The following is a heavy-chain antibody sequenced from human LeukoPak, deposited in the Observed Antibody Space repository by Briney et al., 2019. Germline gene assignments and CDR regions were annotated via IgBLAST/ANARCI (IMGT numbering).Heavy chain of an antibody. V-gene: IGHV1-2*03. CDR3: ARERNSIFGVVTLGGWFDP. J-gene: IGHJ5*02. CDR2: INPNSGGT. D-gene: IGHD3-3*01. CDR1: GYTFTGYY. Sequence: LGASVKVSCKASGYTFTGYYMHWVRQAPGQGLEWMGWINPNSGGTNYAQKFQGRVTMTRDTSISTAYMELSRLRSDDTAVYYCARERNSIFGVVTLGGWFDPWGQGTLVTVSS.